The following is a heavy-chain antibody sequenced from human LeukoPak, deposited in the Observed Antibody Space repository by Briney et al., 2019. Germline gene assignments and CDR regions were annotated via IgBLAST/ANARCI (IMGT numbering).Heavy chain of an antibody. V-gene: IGHV4-4*07. CDR1: GGSISNYY. CDR2: IYTSGST. Sequence: SETLSLTCSVSGGSISNYYWSWTRQPAGKGLEWIGRIYTSGSTNYNPSLKSRVTMSVDTSKNQFSLKLSSVTAADTAVYYCARDRSAYRYFDYWGQGTLVTVSS. D-gene: IGHD1-14*01. J-gene: IGHJ4*02. CDR3: ARDRSAYRYFDY.